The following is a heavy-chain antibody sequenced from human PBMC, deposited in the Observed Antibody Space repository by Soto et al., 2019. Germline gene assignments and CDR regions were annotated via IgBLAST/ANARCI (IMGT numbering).Heavy chain of an antibody. D-gene: IGHD3-16*02. J-gene: IGHJ4*02. CDR1: GFTFSSYA. CDR2: ISNNGDTA. CDR3: AKSRVFIGAIVTLLDS. Sequence: GSLRLSCATSGFTFSSYAMVWVRQAAEKGLEWVASISNNGDTAYYADSVKGRFTISRGNSENTLYLQMNGLRADDTALYFCAKSRVFIGAIVTLLDSWGQGTQVTVSS. V-gene: IGHV3-23*01.